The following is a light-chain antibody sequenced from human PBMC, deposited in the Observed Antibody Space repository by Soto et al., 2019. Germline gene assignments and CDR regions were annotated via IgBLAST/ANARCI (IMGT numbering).Light chain of an antibody. J-gene: IGLJ2*01. CDR1: SSDVENYNL. CDR2: ELN. V-gene: IGLV2-23*02. Sequence: QSVLTQPPSVSGSPGQTVTISCTGTSSDVENYNLVSWFQQHPGQAPKLMIFELNRRPSGVSNRFSGSKSGNTASLTISGLQAEDEAYYYCASGRSYSHVVFGGGTKLTVL. CDR3: ASGRSYSHVV.